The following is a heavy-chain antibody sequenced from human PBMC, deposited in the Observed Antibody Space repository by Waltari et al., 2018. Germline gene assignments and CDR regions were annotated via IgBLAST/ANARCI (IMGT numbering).Heavy chain of an antibody. V-gene: IGHV4-34*02. Sequence: QVQPRQWGAGPLKPSETLSLTCAVYGGSLRGYHWRWIRQPPGQGLEWIGEINHSGNTNQNPSLKSRVTISVDTSKNQFSLKLTSVTAADTAVYYCARNWELRGGMDVWGKGTTVTVSS. D-gene: IGHD1-26*01. CDR2: INHSGNT. CDR3: ARNWELRGGMDV. CDR1: GGSLRGYH. J-gene: IGHJ6*03.